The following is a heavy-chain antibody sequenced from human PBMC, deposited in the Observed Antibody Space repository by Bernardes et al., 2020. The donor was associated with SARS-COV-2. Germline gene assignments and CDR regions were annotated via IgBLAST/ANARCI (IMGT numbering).Heavy chain of an antibody. J-gene: IGHJ6*02. Sequence: SETLSLTCTVSGGSISSYYWSWIRQPPGKGLEWIGYIYYSGSTNYNPSLKSRVTISVDTSKNQFSLKLSSVSAADTAVYYCARHKTGYYGMDVWGQGTTVTVSS. V-gene: IGHV4-59*08. CDR3: ARHKTGYYGMDV. CDR2: IYYSGST. D-gene: IGHD3-9*01. CDR1: GGSISSYY.